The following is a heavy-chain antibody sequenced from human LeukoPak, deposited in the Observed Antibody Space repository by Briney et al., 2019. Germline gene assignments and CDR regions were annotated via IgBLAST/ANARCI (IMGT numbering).Heavy chain of an antibody. Sequence: PGRSLRLSCAASGFTFSSYGMHWVRQAPGKGLEWVAVISYDGSNKYYADYVKGRFTISRDNSKNTLYLQMNSLRAEDTAVYYCAKGHTPYDIVVVPAPSNWGQGTLVTVSS. D-gene: IGHD2-2*01. J-gene: IGHJ4*02. CDR3: AKGHTPYDIVVVPAPSN. CDR1: GFTFSSYG. V-gene: IGHV3-30*18. CDR2: ISYDGSNK.